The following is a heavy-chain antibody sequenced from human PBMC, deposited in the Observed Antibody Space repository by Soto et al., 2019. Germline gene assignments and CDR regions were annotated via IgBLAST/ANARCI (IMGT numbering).Heavy chain of an antibody. J-gene: IGHJ4*02. CDR2: ISYDGTNK. CDR1: GFTFSSYA. CDR3: ASPRLSSDGTTPIDY. V-gene: IGHV3-30-3*01. D-gene: IGHD1-1*01. Sequence: QVQLVESGGGVVQPGRSLRLSCAASGFTFSSYAMHWVRQAPGKGLEWVAVISYDGTNKYYADSVKGRFTISRDNSKNTLHLQMNSLRTEDTAVYYCASPRLSSDGTTPIDYWGQGTLVTVSS.